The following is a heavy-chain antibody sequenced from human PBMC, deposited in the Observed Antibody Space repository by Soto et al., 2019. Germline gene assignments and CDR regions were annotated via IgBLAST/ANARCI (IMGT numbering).Heavy chain of an antibody. CDR2: ISGSGDST. J-gene: IGHJ4*02. Sequence: GGSLRLSCAVSGFNFNIYFMTWVRQAPGKGLEWISSISGSGDSTYYADSVKGRFTISRDNSKKTLYLQMNSLRAEDTAVYYCAKSCCAKFHLGAMAPFDSWGQGALVTVSS. CDR1: GFNFNIYF. V-gene: IGHV3-23*01. D-gene: IGHD1-26*01. CDR3: AKSCCAKFHLGAMAPFDS.